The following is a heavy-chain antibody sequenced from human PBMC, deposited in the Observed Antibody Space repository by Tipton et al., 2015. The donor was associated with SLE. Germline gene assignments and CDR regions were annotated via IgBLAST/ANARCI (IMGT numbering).Heavy chain of an antibody. CDR1: GGSISSGGCD. CDR3: SRRAVRGVITLNYFDS. D-gene: IGHD3-10*01. J-gene: IGHJ4*02. CDR2: IYYSGNT. V-gene: IGHV4-39*01. Sequence: TLSLTCTVSGGSISSGGCDWSWIRQPPGKGLVWIGSIYYSGNTNYNPSLKSRVTISIDTSKNQFSVKLRSVTAADTAVYYCSRRAVRGVITLNYFDSWGQGTLVTVSS.